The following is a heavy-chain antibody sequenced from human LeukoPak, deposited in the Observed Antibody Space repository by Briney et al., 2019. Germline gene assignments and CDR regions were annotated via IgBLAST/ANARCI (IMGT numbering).Heavy chain of an antibody. D-gene: IGHD6-19*01. CDR3: ARGPSVGSGWSPDY. CDR1: GFTFSDYE. V-gene: IGHV3-48*03. Sequence: HPGGSLRLSCTGSGFTFSDYEMNWVRQAPGKGLEWISYISNSGSIIYYADSVKGRFTISGDNAKNSLFLQMHSLRAEDTAVYYCARGPSVGSGWSPDYWGQGTLVTVSS. CDR2: ISNSGSII. J-gene: IGHJ4*02.